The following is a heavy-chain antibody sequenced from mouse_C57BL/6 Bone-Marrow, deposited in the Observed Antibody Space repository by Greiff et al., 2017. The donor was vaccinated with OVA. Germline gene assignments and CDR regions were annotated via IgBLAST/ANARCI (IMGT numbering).Heavy chain of an antibody. CDR1: GYTFTDYY. J-gene: IGHJ1*03. D-gene: IGHD1-1*01. CDR2: IFHGSGST. V-gene: IGHV1-75*01. CDR3: ARSNGFITTFNWYFDV. Sequence: QVQLQQSGPELVKPGASVKISCKASGYTFTDYYINWVKQRPGQGLEWIGWIFHGSGSTYYNEKFQGKATLTVDKSSSTAYMLLSSLTSEDSAVYYCARSNGFITTFNWYFDVWGTGTTVTVSS.